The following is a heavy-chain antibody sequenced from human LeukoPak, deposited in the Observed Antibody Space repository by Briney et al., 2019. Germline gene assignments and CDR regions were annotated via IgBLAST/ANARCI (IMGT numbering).Heavy chain of an antibody. CDR3: ARIYYYDSSGYYEFDY. Sequence: SGPALVKPTQTLTLTCTFSGFSLSTSGMCVSWIRQPPGKALEWLARIDWDDDKYYSTSLKTRLTISKDTSKNQVVLTMTNMDPVDTATYYCARIYYYDSSGYYEFDYWGQGTLVTASS. CDR1: GFSLSTSGMC. D-gene: IGHD3-22*01. V-gene: IGHV2-70*11. CDR2: IDWDDDK. J-gene: IGHJ4*02.